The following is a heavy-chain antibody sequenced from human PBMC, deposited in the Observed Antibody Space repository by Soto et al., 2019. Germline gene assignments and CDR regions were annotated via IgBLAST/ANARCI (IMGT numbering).Heavy chain of an antibody. CDR2: ISSIGST. Sequence: QLQLQESGPGLVKPSETLSLTCTVSGASIISTTKYWGWIRQPPGRGREWIGTISSIGSTYYNPALEGRVTISVDTSKNQFSLKVTSVTAADTGLYYCARQDHGDYEFFFDYWGQGTLVTVSS. J-gene: IGHJ4*02. CDR3: ARQDHGDYEFFFDY. CDR1: GASIISTTKY. V-gene: IGHV4-39*01. D-gene: IGHD4-17*01.